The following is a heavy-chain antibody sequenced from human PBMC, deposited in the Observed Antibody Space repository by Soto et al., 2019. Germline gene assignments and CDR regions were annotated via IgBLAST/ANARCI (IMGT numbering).Heavy chain of an antibody. CDR3: ARDSVTRVSSDIPGMDV. D-gene: IGHD3-10*01. CDR2: IGEGGVSR. CDR1: GFDFSTYA. V-gene: IGHV3-23*01. J-gene: IGHJ6*02. Sequence: EVRLLESGGGLVQPGGSLRLSCVASGFDFSTYAMSWVRQAPGKGLEWVSVIGEGGVSRVYADAVKGRFTISRDNSKNTLYLQMTSLRVYDTAMYYCARDSVTRVSSDIPGMDVWGQGTTVSVSS.